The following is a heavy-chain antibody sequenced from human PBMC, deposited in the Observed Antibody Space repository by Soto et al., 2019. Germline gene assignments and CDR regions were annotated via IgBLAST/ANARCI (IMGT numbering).Heavy chain of an antibody. V-gene: IGHV4-61*01. Sequence: PSETLSLTCTVSGGSVSGGSYYWNWIRQPPGKGLEWIGYIYFSGRTNYNPSLKSRVTISIDTSKNQFSLKLTSATAADTAVYYCSRDVDFGEEDVGGQGTRVTVSS. J-gene: IGHJ6*02. CDR1: GGSVSGGSYY. CDR3: SRDVDFGEEDV. D-gene: IGHD4-17*01. CDR2: IYFSGRT.